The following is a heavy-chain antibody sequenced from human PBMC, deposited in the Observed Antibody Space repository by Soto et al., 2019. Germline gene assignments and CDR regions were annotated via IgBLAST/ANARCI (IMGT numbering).Heavy chain of an antibody. CDR1: GFTVSSNY. CDR2: IYSGGST. CDR3: ARNRVSGYCSSTSCYRSYYMDV. Sequence: GSLRLSCAASGFTVSSNYMSWVRQAPGKGLEWVSVIYSGGSTYYADSVKGRFTISRDNSKNTLYLQMNSLRAEDTAVYYCARNRVSGYCSSTSCYRSYYMDVWGKGTTVTVSS. J-gene: IGHJ6*03. D-gene: IGHD2-2*03. V-gene: IGHV3-66*01.